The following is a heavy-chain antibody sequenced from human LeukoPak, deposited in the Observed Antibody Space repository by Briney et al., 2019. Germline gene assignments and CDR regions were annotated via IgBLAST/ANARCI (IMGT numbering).Heavy chain of an antibody. V-gene: IGHV4-59*01. D-gene: IGHD4-11*01. J-gene: IGHJ4*02. CDR2: IHHSGST. CDR1: GGSISSYY. CDR3: ARHGGTRVTLVEVFYFDY. Sequence: SETLSLTCTVSGGSISSYYWSWIRQSPGKGLEWIGYIHHSGSTKYNPSVKTRVTISVDTSKNHFSLKLSSVTAADTAVYYCARHGGTRVTLVEVFYFDYWGQGTLVTVSS.